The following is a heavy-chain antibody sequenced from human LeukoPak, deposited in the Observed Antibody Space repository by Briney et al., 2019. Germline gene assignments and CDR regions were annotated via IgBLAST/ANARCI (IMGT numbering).Heavy chain of an antibody. CDR1: GYTLTELS. Sequence: ASVKVSCKVSGYTLTELSMHWVRQAPGQGLEWMGWINPNSGGINYAQDFQGRVTLTRDTSISTAYMELSRLRSDDTAMYYCAREEYGDYAYWGQGTLVTVSS. CDR3: AREEYGDYAY. V-gene: IGHV1-2*02. J-gene: IGHJ4*02. D-gene: IGHD4-17*01. CDR2: INPNSGGI.